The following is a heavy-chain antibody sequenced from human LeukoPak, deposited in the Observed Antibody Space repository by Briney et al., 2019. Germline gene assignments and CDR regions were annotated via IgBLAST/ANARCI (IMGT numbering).Heavy chain of an antibody. CDR1: GFTFSSYS. Sequence: GGSLRLSCAASGFTFSSYSMNWVRQAPGEGLEWVSYISSSSSTIYYADSVKGRFTISRDNAKNSLYLQMNSLRAEDTAVYYCARDPRTVAYCGGDCYPDYWGQGTLVTVSS. CDR3: ARDPRTVAYCGGDCYPDY. V-gene: IGHV3-48*04. J-gene: IGHJ4*02. CDR2: ISSSSSTI. D-gene: IGHD2-21*02.